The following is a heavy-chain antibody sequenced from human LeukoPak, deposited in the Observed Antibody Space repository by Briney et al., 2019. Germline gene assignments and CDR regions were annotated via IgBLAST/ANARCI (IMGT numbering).Heavy chain of an antibody. J-gene: IGHJ6*02. CDR2: IWYDGSNK. CDR3: ARDDKVVPAAIYVYYYYGMDV. CDR1: GFTFSIYG. Sequence: GGSLRLSCAASGFTFSIYGMHWVRQAPGKGLGWVAVIWYDGSNKYYADSVKGRFTISRDNSKNTLYLQMNSLRAEDTAVYYCARDDKVVPAAIYVYYYYGMDVWGQGTTVTVSS. D-gene: IGHD2-2*01. V-gene: IGHV3-33*01.